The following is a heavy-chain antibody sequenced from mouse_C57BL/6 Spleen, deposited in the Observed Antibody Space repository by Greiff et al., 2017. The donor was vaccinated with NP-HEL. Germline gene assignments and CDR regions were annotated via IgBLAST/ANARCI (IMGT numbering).Heavy chain of an antibody. CDR2: IDPSDSYT. J-gene: IGHJ4*01. V-gene: IGHV1-59*01. D-gene: IGHD2-4*01. CDR3: ARAYYDYDGIGDYYAMDY. Sequence: QVQLQQPGAELVRPGTSVKLSCKASGYTFTSYWMHWVKQRPGQGLEWIGVIDPSDSYTNYNQKFKGKATLTVATSSSTAYMQLSSLTAEDSAVYYCARAYYDYDGIGDYYAMDYWGQGTSVTVSS. CDR1: GYTFTSYW.